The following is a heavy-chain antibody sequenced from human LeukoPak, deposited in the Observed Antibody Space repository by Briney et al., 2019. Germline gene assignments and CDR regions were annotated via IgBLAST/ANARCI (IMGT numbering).Heavy chain of an antibody. CDR3: AGSSMIVTGHNWFDP. D-gene: IGHD3-22*01. Sequence: ASVKVSCKASGYTFTSYYMHWVRQAPGQGLEWMGIINPSGGSTSYAQKFQGRVTMTRDTSTSTVYMELSSLRSEDTAVYYCAGSSMIVTGHNWFDPWGQGTLVTVSS. J-gene: IGHJ5*02. CDR1: GYTFTSYY. V-gene: IGHV1-46*01. CDR2: INPSGGST.